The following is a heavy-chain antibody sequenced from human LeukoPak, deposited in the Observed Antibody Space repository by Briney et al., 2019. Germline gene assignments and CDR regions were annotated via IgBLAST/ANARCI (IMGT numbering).Heavy chain of an antibody. V-gene: IGHV3-49*04. CDR2: IISKAYGGTT. D-gene: IGHD3-3*01. CDR3: ARSVSFWSGYFDY. CDR1: GFAFGAYA. J-gene: IGHJ4*02. Sequence: PGRSLRLSCTASGFAFGAYAMSWVPHAPGKGREWGGFIISKAYGGTTKYAASVTGTLTISTDQSKSMLYLQMNSLKTEETAVYYCARSVSFWSGYFDYWGQGNLVTVSS.